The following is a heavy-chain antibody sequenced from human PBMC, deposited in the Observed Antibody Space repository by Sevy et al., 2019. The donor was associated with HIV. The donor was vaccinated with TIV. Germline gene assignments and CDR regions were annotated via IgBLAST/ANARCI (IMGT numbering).Heavy chain of an antibody. J-gene: IGHJ3*02. D-gene: IGHD2-15*01. CDR2: IYYSGSA. CDR3: ARGRGVAGGVFFDI. Sequence: SETLSLTCAVSGGSMSSYYWSWIRQPPGKGLEWIGYIYYSGSANYNPTLKSRVTISVDTSKNQFSLKLSSVTAADTAVYYCARGRGVAGGVFFDIWGQGTMVTVSS. V-gene: IGHV4-59*01. CDR1: GGSMSSYY.